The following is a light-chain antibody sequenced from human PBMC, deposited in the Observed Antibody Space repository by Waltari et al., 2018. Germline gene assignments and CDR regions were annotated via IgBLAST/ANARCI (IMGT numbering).Light chain of an antibody. J-gene: IGKJ2*03. CDR1: PSVLYSSNNKNY. CDR3: QQYYSAPYS. Sequence: DLVMTQSPASPAVPPGETAPIHCRSSPSVLYSSNNKNYLVWYQQKPGQPPKVLIYWASTRESGVPDRFSGSGSGTDFTLTISSLQAEDVAVYYCQQYYSAPYSFGQGTKLEIK. CDR2: WAS. V-gene: IGKV4-1*01.